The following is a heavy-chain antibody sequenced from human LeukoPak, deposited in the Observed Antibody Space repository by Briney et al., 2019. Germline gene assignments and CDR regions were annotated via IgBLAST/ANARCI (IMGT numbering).Heavy chain of an antibody. CDR2: ISSSSSYI. V-gene: IGHV3-21*01. CDR1: GFTFSSYS. D-gene: IGHD6-13*01. CDR3: ARDRDSSSWLRYYYYGMDV. J-gene: IGHJ6*02. Sequence: GGSLRLSCAASGFTFSSYSMNWVRQAPGKGLEWVSSISSSSSYIYYADSVKGRFTISRDNAKNSLYLQMNSLRAEDTAVYYCARDRDSSSWLRYYYYGMDVWGQGTTVTVSS.